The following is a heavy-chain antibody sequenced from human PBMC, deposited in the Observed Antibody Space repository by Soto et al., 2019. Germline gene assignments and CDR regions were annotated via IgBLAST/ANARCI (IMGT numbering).Heavy chain of an antibody. D-gene: IGHD6-6*01. V-gene: IGHV1-24*01. Sequence: QARLEQSGAEVKKPGASVKVSCKVSGYTVNELAIHWVRQAPGKGLEWMGGFEPRVGDTVYAQLFQGRVTMTEDPSTDTAYMELSSLSADGTAVYYCATGGIGSRAGPRTRAPALDDWGQGTVVAVSS. CDR3: ATGGIGSRAGPRTRAPALDD. CDR2: FEPRVGDT. J-gene: IGHJ4*02. CDR1: GYTVNELA.